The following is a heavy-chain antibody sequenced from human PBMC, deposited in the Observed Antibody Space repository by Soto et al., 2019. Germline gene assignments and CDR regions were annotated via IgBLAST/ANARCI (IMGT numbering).Heavy chain of an antibody. CDR3: ARGHEYFHP. CDR1: GFTFSDYY. J-gene: IGHJ1*01. Sequence: QVPLVESGGGLVEPGGSLRLSCAASGFTFSDYYMSWVRQAPGKGLECISYISRSGDTTYHADSVKGRFTISRDNTKNSLYLQMNSLRDEDTAVYYCARGHEYFHPWGQGALVIVSS. D-gene: IGHD6-6*01. V-gene: IGHV3-11*01. CDR2: ISRSGDTT.